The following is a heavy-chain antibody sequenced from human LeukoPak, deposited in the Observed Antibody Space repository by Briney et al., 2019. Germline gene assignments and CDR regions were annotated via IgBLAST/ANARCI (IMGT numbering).Heavy chain of an antibody. CDR2: INSDGSST. CDR3: AKRPKGGSGYEIY. D-gene: IGHD3-22*01. V-gene: IGHV3-74*01. CDR1: GFTFSSYW. Sequence: PGGSLRLSCAASGFTFSSYWMHWVRQAPGKGLVWVSRINSDGSSTSYADSVKGRFTISRDNSKNTLYLQMNSLRAEDTAVYYCAKRPKGGSGYEIYWGQGTLVTVSS. J-gene: IGHJ4*02.